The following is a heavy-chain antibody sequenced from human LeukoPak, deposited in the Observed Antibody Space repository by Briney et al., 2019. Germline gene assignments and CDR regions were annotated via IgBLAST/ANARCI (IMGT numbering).Heavy chain of an antibody. CDR2: INHSGST. CDR1: GGSFSGYY. Sequence: SETLSLTCAVYGGSFSGYYWSWIRQPPGKGLEWIGEINHSGSTNYNPSLKSRVTISVDTSKNQFSLKLSSVTAADTAVYYCAREGGYHAFDIWSQGTMVTVSS. V-gene: IGHV4-34*01. CDR3: AREGGYHAFDI. J-gene: IGHJ3*02. D-gene: IGHD5-12*01.